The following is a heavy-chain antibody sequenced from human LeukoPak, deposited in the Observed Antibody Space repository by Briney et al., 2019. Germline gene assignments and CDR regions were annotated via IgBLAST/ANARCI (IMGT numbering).Heavy chain of an antibody. CDR3: AGNQWLVFVDY. CDR1: GGSISSYY. J-gene: IGHJ4*02. CDR2: IYYSGST. V-gene: IGHV4-59*08. Sequence: SETLSLTCTVSGGSISSYYWSWIRQPPGKGLEWIGYIYYSGSTNYNPSLKSRVTISVDTSKNQFSLKLSSVTAADTAVYYCAGNQWLVFVDYWGQGTLVTVSS. D-gene: IGHD6-19*01.